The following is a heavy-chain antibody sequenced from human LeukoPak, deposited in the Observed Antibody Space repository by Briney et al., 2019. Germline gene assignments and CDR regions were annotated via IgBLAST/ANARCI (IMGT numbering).Heavy chain of an antibody. Sequence: ASVKVSCKASGGTFSSSAINWVRRATGQGLEWMGRIIPILGRASYAQRLQGRVSITADKSTRTAYMELSSLRSEDTAVYYCARDDWYSGSLFEDWGQGTLVTVSS. CDR1: GGTFSSSA. D-gene: IGHD1-26*01. CDR2: IIPILGRA. J-gene: IGHJ4*02. V-gene: IGHV1-69*04. CDR3: ARDDWYSGSLFED.